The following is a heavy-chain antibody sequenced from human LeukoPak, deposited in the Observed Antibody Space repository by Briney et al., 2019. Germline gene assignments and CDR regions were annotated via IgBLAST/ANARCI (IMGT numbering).Heavy chain of an antibody. V-gene: IGHV4-59*01. CDR2: IYYSGST. Sequence: SETLSLTCTVSGGYISSYYWSWIRQPPGKGLEWIGYIYYSGSTNYNPSLKSRVTISVDTSKNQFSLKLSSVTAADTAVYYCARDYTKTYAFDIWGKGTMVTVSS. CDR3: ARDYTKTYAFDI. J-gene: IGHJ3*02. CDR1: GGYISSYY. D-gene: IGHD3-16*01.